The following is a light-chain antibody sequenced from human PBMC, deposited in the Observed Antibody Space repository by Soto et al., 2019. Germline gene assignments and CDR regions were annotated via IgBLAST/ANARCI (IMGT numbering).Light chain of an antibody. Sequence: DIVMTQSPDSLAVPLGERATINCKSSQTVLSTSNNRDYLAWYQQKPGQPPKLLINWASTRLSGVPDRFSGSGSGTDFTLTISSLQAEDVAVYYCQHYLDFPLTFGGGTSVEIK. J-gene: IGKJ4*01. CDR1: QTVLSTSNNRDY. V-gene: IGKV4-1*01. CDR3: QHYLDFPLT. CDR2: WAS.